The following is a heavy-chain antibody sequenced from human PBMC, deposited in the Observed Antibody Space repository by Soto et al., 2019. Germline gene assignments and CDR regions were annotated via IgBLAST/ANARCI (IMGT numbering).Heavy chain of an antibody. CDR3: ARDGGRPRPFDI. D-gene: IGHD3-16*01. J-gene: IGHJ3*02. Sequence: VGSLRLSCAASGFTFSTYWMHWVRQAPGNGLVWVSRIHSDGSSVSYADSVKGRFTVSRDNARNTLFLQMNSLRAEDTAVYYCARDGGRPRPFDIWGQGTMVTVSS. CDR2: IHSDGSSV. CDR1: GFTFSTYW. V-gene: IGHV3-74*01.